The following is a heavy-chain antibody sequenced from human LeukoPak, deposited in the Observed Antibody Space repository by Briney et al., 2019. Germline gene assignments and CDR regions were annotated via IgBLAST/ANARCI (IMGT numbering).Heavy chain of an antibody. J-gene: IGHJ4*02. CDR2: IYTSGST. Sequence: PSETLSLTCTVSGGSISSGSYYWRWLRQPAGKGLEWIGRIYTSGSTNYSPSLKSRVTISVDTSKNQFSLKLSSVTAADTAVYYCARVGYYYDSSGYYSAFLDYWGQGTLVTVSS. V-gene: IGHV4-61*02. CDR3: ARVGYYYDSSGYYSAFLDY. CDR1: GGSISSGSYY. D-gene: IGHD3-22*01.